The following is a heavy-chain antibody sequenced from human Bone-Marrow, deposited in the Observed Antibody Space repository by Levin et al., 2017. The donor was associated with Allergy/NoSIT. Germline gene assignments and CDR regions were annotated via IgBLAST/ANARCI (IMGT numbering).Heavy chain of an antibody. D-gene: IGHD3-16*01. CDR3: AKNWGEPDY. CDR2: ISNTGGST. CDR1: GFTFTNYG. J-gene: IGHJ4*02. Sequence: GSLRLSCVASGFTFTNYGMSWVRQAPGKGLEWVSAISNTGGSTYYADSVKGRFTVSRDNFKNTVYLQMTGLRAEDTAVYYCAKNWGEPDYWGQGTLVTVSS. V-gene: IGHV3-23*01.